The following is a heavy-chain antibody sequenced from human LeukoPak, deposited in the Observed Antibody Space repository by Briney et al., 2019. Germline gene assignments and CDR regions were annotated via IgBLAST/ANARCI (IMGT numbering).Heavy chain of an antibody. CDR2: ISSSSSTI. CDR3: ARARAAGVVITYFDY. J-gene: IGHJ4*02. Sequence: GGSLRLSCAASGFTFSSYSMNWVRQAPGKGLEWVSKISSSSSTIYYADSVKGRFTISRDNSKNTLYLQMGSLRAEDMAVYYCARARAAGVVITYFDYWGQGTLVTVSS. D-gene: IGHD3-3*01. V-gene: IGHV3-48*01. CDR1: GFTFSSYS.